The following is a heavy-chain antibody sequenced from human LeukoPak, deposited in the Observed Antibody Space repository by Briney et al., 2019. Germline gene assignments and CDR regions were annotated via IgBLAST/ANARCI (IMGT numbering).Heavy chain of an antibody. D-gene: IGHD1-1*01. J-gene: IGHJ4*02. CDR1: GFSFSGHW. Sequence: PGGSLRLSCTASGFSFSGHWMHWARQLPGKGLVWVSRISPTGSTTSYADSVKGRFTVSRDNAKNTLYLQVNNLRAEDTAVYYCARGPNGNWSGLDFWGQGTLLTVSS. CDR3: ARGPNGNWSGLDF. CDR2: ISPTGSTT. V-gene: IGHV3-74*01.